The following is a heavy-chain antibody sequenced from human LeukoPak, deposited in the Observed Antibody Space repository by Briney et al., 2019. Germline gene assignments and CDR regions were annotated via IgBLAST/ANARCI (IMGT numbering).Heavy chain of an antibody. D-gene: IGHD2-21*02. J-gene: IGHJ4*02. CDR3: ARDYCAGDCFPDY. Sequence: ASVKVSCKASGYTFSAYYMHWVRQAPGQGLEWKGRINPNSGDTNNAQNFQGRVTLTRDTSISTAYMELSRLRSDDTAVYYCARDYCAGDCFPDYWGQGTLVTVSS. CDR2: INPNSGDT. V-gene: IGHV1-2*06. CDR1: GYTFSAYY.